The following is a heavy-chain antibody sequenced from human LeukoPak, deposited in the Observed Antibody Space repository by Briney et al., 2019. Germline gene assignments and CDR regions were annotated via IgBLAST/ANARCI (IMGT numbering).Heavy chain of an antibody. V-gene: IGHV1-2*02. D-gene: IGHD2-15*01. CDR2: ISPKSGGT. CDR1: GYSFTDYY. J-gene: IGHJ5*02. Sequence: ASVKVSCKTSGYSFTDYYIHWVRQAPGQGFEWLGWISPKSGGTNCAQKFQDSVSLTRDTSIDTAYMELTSLRLDDTAIYYCARGVAANGRRLDPWGQGSLIIVSS. CDR3: ARGVAANGRRLDP.